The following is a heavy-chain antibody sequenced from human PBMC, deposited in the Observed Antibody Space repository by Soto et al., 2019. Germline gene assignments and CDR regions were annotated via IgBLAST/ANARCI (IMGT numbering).Heavy chain of an antibody. Sequence: SETLSLTCTVSGGSISSGGYYWSWIRQHPGKGLEWIGYIYYSGSTYYNPSLKSRVTISVDTSKNQFSLKLSSVTAADTAVYYCARNYGDYVDYWGQGTLVTVSS. CDR3: ARNYGDYVDY. CDR2: IYYSGST. J-gene: IGHJ4*02. V-gene: IGHV4-31*02. D-gene: IGHD4-17*01. CDR1: GGSISSGGYY.